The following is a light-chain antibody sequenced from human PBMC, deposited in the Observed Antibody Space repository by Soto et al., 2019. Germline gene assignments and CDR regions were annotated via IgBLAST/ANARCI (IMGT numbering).Light chain of an antibody. CDR1: QDISNY. CDR3: KNLDSAAFT. CDR2: AAS. Sequence: DIQMTQSPSSLSASVGDRVTITCRASQDISNYLAWYQQRPGKVPKLLIYAASTLQSDVPSRFSGSGSGTAFTLTISSLLPEDVATYYCKNLDSAAFTFGPGTKVDIK. J-gene: IGKJ3*01. V-gene: IGKV1-27*01.